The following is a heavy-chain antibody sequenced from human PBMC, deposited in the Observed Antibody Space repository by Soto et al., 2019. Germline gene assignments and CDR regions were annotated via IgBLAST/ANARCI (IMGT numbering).Heavy chain of an antibody. CDR3: ARGGSGADWDYCGMDV. V-gene: IGHV3-66*01. CDR1: ALTASKNY. Sequence: EVQLVESGGGLVQPGGSLRLSCAGSALTASKNYMSWVRQPPGKGLEWVSVIYSGGTTYYADSVKDRFSISRENSKSTRYLQMDNLRAGDTAVYYCARGGSGADWDYCGMDVWGQGTTVTVSS. J-gene: IGHJ6*02. CDR2: IYSGGTT. D-gene: IGHD3-10*01.